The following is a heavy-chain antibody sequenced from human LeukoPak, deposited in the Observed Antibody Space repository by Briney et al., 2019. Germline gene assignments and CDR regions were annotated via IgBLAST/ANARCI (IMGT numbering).Heavy chain of an antibody. CDR3: ARDPGFSAFDI. J-gene: IGHJ3*02. V-gene: IGHV3-7*01. CDR2: TNQDGSKK. CDR1: GFTFSSYA. Sequence: GGSLRLSCAASGFTFSSYAMSWVRQAPGKGLELVASTNQDGSKKYHVDSVKGRFTISRDNDKNSLCLQMNSLRAEDTAVYYCARDPGFSAFDIWGQGAVVTVSS.